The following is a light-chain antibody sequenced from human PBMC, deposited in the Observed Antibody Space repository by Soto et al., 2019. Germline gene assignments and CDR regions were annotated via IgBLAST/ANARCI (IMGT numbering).Light chain of an antibody. J-gene: IGKJ1*01. CDR1: QSVSNN. CDR2: GAS. Sequence: EIVLTQSPATLSLSPGESATLSCRASQSVSNNLTWYQQKPGQPPRLLIYGASTRATGVPGRLSGSGSGTEFTLTISSLQSEDFAVYYCQQYNDWWTFGQGTKV. CDR3: QQYNDWWT. V-gene: IGKV3-15*01.